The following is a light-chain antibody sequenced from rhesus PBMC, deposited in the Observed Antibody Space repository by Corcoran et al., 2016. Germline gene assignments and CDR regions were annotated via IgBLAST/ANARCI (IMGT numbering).Light chain of an antibody. Sequence: DIQMTQSPSSLSVSVVDRVTMTCRASENVNNYHYWYQQKPGRAPKLLIYKASTLQSGVPSRFSGSGSRTDFTLTLSNLQPADFATYYCPRSYGTPLPFGGGTKV. V-gene: IGKV1-74*01. J-gene: IGKJ4*01. CDR3: PRSYGTPLP. CDR2: KAS. CDR1: ENVNNY.